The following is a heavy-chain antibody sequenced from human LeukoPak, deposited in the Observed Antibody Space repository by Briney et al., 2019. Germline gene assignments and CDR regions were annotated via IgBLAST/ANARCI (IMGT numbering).Heavy chain of an antibody. CDR1: GFTFSSYA. D-gene: IGHD7-27*01. CDR2: ISGSGGST. CDR3: AKFPYNTGASNAFDI. Sequence: PGGSLRLSCTASGFTFSSYAMSWVRQAPGKGLEWVSAISGSGGSTYYADSVKGRFTISRDNSKNTLYLQMNSLRAEDTAVYYCAKFPYNTGASNAFDIWGQGTMVTVSS. J-gene: IGHJ3*02. V-gene: IGHV3-23*01.